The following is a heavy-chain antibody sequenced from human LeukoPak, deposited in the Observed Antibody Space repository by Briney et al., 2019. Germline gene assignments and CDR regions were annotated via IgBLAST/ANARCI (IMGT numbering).Heavy chain of an antibody. CDR3: ARLIPSRYCSSTSCYGWFDP. Sequence: GGSLRHSCAASGFTFSSYSMNRVRQAPGKGLEWVSSISSSSSYIYYADSVKGRFTISRDNAKNSLYLQMNSLRAEDTAVYYCARLIPSRYCSSTSCYGWFDPWGQGTLVTVSS. CDR1: GFTFSSYS. D-gene: IGHD2-2*01. J-gene: IGHJ5*02. CDR2: ISSSSSYI. V-gene: IGHV3-21*01.